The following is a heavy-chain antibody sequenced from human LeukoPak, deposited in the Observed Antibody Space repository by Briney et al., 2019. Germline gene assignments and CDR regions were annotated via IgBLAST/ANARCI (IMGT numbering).Heavy chain of an antibody. J-gene: IGHJ4*02. CDR1: GGTFSNFA. CDR2: IIPLFGAP. D-gene: IGHD3-3*01. V-gene: IGHV1-69*05. CDR3: ARDSGTIFGIVRYYFDY. Sequence: ASVKVSCKASGGTFSNFAISWVRQAPGQGLECLGGIIPLFGAPTYAQKFQGRVTMTTDTSTSTAYMELRSLRSDDTAVYYCARDSGTIFGIVRYYFDYWGQGTLVTVSS.